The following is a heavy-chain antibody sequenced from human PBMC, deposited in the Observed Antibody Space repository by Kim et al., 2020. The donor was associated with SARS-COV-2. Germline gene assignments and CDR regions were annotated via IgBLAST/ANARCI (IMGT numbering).Heavy chain of an antibody. CDR1: GFTVSNNY. D-gene: IGHD2-2*01. Sequence: GGSLRLSCAASGFTVSNNYMSWVRQPPGKGLEWVSLIYSGGRTYYAASVQGRFTISSDNSKNMLFLQMNSLRAEDTAVYYCAPFSSKDYWGQGTLVTVSS. J-gene: IGHJ4*02. V-gene: IGHV3-66*01. CDR2: IYSGGRT. CDR3: APFSSKDY.